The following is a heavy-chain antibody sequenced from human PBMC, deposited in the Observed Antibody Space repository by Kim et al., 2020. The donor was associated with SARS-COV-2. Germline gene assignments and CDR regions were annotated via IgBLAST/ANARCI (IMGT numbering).Heavy chain of an antibody. CDR1: GGSISNYF. J-gene: IGHJ4*02. D-gene: IGHD6-13*01. CDR3: ATLKYSSNWYYFDY. V-gene: IGHV4-59*01. CDR2: IYSSGNT. Sequence: SETLSLTCTVSGGSISNYFWTWIRQPPGKGLEWIGYIYSSGNTNYSPSLRSRVTISIDTSKNQFSLRLNSVTAADTAVYYCATLKYSSNWYYFDYWGQGTPLTVSS.